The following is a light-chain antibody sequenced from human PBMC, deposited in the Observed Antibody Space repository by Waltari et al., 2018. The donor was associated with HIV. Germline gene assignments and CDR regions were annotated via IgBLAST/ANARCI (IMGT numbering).Light chain of an antibody. CDR1: NSNIGTHA. CDR2: KTN. Sequence: QSVLTQPPSVSGAPGQRVTLSCTGSNSNIGTHAVHWYQQFTGTAPQLLIYKTNSRPSRVPDPVSGSKSGTSASLASTGLQAEDEADYFCQSSDSTLSGSVFGGGTKLTVL. V-gene: IGLV1-40*01. J-gene: IGLJ2*01. CDR3: QSSDSTLSGSV.